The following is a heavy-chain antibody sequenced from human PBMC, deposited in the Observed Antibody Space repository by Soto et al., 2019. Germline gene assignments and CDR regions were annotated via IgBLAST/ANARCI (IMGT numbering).Heavy chain of an antibody. J-gene: IGHJ6*02. V-gene: IGHV1-69*12. CDR1: GGTFSSYA. D-gene: IGHD2-21*01. CDR3: ARTNVEMAIYYYYGMDV. CDR2: IIPIFGTA. Sequence: QVQLVQSGAEVKKPGSSVKVSCKASGGTFSSYAISWVRQAPGQGLEWMGGIIPIFGTANSAQKFQGRVTITADESTSTAYMELSSLRSEDTAVYYCARTNVEMAIYYYYGMDVWGQGTTVTVSS.